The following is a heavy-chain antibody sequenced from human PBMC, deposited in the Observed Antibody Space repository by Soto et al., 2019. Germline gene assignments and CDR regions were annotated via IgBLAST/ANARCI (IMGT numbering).Heavy chain of an antibody. CDR1: GFTFSSYG. J-gene: IGHJ4*02. D-gene: IGHD4-17*01. CDR2: ISYDGSNK. Sequence: GGSLRLSCAASGFTFSSYGMHWVRQAPGKGLEWVAVISYDGSNKYYADSVKGRFTISRDNSKNTLYLQMNSLRAEDTAVYYCASLLDIYGDPFDYWGQGTLVTVSS. V-gene: IGHV3-30*03. CDR3: ASLLDIYGDPFDY.